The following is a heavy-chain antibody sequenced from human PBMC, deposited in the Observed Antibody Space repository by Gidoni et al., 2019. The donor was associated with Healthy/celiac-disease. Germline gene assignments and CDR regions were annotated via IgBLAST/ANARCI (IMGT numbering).Heavy chain of an antibody. CDR3: AREVVEMATYAFDI. CDR2: ISSSSSYI. J-gene: IGHJ3*02. Sequence: EVQLVESGGGLVKPGGSLRLSCAASGFTFSSYSMNWVRQAPGKGLEWVSSISSSSSYIYYADSVKGRFTISRDNAKNSLYLQMNSLRAEDTAVYYCAREVVEMATYAFDIWGQGTMVTVSS. CDR1: GFTFSSYS. D-gene: IGHD5-12*01. V-gene: IGHV3-21*01.